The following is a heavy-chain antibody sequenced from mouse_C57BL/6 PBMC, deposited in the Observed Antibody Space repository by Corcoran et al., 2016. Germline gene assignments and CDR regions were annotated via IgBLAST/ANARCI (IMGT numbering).Heavy chain of an antibody. CDR3: ARSVYDSKDY. V-gene: IGHV9-3*01. Sequence: QIQLVQSGPELKKPGETVKISCKASGYTFTTYGMSWVKQAPGKGLKWMGWINTYAGVPTYADDFKGRFAFSLETSASTAYLQINNLKNEETATYFCARSVYDSKDYWGQDTTLTVSS. CDR2: INTYAGVP. J-gene: IGHJ2*01. CDR1: GYTFTTYG. D-gene: IGHD2-3*01.